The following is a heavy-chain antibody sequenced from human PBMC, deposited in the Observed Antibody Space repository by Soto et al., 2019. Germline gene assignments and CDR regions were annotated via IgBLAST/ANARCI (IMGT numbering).Heavy chain of an antibody. D-gene: IGHD3-10*01. CDR2: ISYDGGNE. J-gene: IGHJ4*02. Sequence: PGGSLRLSCEVSGFTFSAFAMYWVRQAPGKGLEWVALISYDGGNEDYAESVRGRFTISRDNSRNTLYLDMSSLSAEDSAVYFCAKGVVREPAYFDSWGQGTLVTVSS. CDR3: AKGVVREPAYFDS. V-gene: IGHV3-30*18. CDR1: GFTFSAFA.